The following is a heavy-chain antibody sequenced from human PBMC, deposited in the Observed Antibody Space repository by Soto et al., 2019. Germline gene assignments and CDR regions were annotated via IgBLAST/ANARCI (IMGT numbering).Heavy chain of an antibody. V-gene: IGHV3-48*03. D-gene: IGHD1-26*01. CDR2: ISSSGSTI. CDR1: GFTFSSYE. CDR3: AREGVGRWEPRDYYYYGMDV. J-gene: IGHJ6*02. Sequence: GGSLRLSCAASGFTFSSYEMNWVRQAPGKGLEWVSYISSSGSTIYYADSVKGRFTISRDNAKNSLYQQMNSLRAEDTAVYYCAREGVGRWEPRDYYYYGMDVWGQGTTVTVSS.